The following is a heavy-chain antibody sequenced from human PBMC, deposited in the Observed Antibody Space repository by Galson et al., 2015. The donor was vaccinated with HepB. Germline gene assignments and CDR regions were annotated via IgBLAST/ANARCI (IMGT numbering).Heavy chain of an antibody. D-gene: IGHD6-19*01. CDR3: ARDWGIAVSGTWWFDP. J-gene: IGHJ5*02. Sequence: SLRLSCAASKFTFRNYNMNWVRQTPGKGMEWVASISYNSDNTNYADSVKGRFTISRDNAKNSLYLQMNSLRAEDTAVYYCARDWGIAVSGTWWFDPWGQGTLVTVSS. CDR2: ISYNSDNT. CDR1: KFTFRNYN. V-gene: IGHV3-21*06.